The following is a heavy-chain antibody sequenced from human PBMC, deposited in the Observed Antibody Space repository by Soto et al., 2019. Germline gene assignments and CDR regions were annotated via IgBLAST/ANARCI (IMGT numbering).Heavy chain of an antibody. CDR3: ARAGMVRGVYPLDYYYYGMDV. J-gene: IGHJ6*02. CDR2: ISAYNGNT. V-gene: IGHV1-18*01. D-gene: IGHD3-10*01. CDR1: GYTFTSYG. Sequence: QVQLVQSGAEVKKPGASVKVSCKASGYTFTSYGISWVRQAPGQGLEWMGWISAYNGNTNYAQKLQGRVTMTTDTSTSTAYMELRSLRSDDTAVYYCARAGMVRGVYPLDYYYYGMDVWGQGTTVTVSS.